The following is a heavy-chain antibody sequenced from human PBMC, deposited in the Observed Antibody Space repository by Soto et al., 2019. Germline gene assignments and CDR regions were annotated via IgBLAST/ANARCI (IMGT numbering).Heavy chain of an antibody. CDR2: ISHSGIT. CDR1: GGSISSVNNY. J-gene: IGHJ4*02. Sequence: SETLSLTCTVSGGSISSVNNYWSWVRQHPGEGLEWIGYISHSGITYYNPSLKSRVTISSDTSENQFSLKLSSVTAADTAVYYCARLGNYVFAYWGQGILVTVSS. CDR3: ARLGNYVFAY. V-gene: IGHV4-31*03. D-gene: IGHD1-7*01.